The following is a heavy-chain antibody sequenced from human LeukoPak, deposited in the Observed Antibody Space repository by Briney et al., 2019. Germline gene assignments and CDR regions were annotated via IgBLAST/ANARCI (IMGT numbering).Heavy chain of an antibody. Sequence: GGSLRLSCAAFGFTFSSYAIYWVRQAPGKGLEWVSGISGGGITYFADPVKGRFTISRDNSKNTVYLQLNSLRVEDTAVYYCAKTTTGYSSGRYPGWPVDYWGQGTLVTVSS. D-gene: IGHD6-19*01. J-gene: IGHJ4*02. CDR3: AKTTTGYSSGRYPGWPVDY. CDR2: ISGGGIT. CDR1: GFTFSSYA. V-gene: IGHV3-23*01.